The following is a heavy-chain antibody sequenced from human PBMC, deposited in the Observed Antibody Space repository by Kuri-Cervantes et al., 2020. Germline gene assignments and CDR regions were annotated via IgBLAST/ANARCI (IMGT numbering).Heavy chain of an antibody. J-gene: IGHJ4*02. CDR1: GGSISSSNW. V-gene: IGHV4-4*02. CDR2: IYHSGST. Sequence: SETLSLTCAVSGGSISSSNWWRWVRQPPGKGLEWIGEIYHSGSTNYNPSLKSRVTISVDKSKNQFSLKLSSVTAADTAVYYCARVIDYGSGSYWDYWGQGTLVTVSS. D-gene: IGHD3-10*01. CDR3: ARVIDYGSGSYWDY.